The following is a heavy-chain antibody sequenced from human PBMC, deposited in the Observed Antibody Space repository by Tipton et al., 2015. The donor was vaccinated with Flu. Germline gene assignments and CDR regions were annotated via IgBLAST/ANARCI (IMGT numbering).Heavy chain of an antibody. Sequence: TLSLTCTVSGGSISSGSYYWSWIRQPAGKGLEWIGRIHTSGSTNYNPSLKSRVTISVDTSKNQFSLKLSSVTAADTAVYYCARGVDSSGWYDYWGQGTLATVSS. V-gene: IGHV4-61*02. CDR2: IHTSGST. CDR3: ARGVDSSGWYDY. CDR1: GGSISSGSYY. J-gene: IGHJ4*02. D-gene: IGHD6-19*01.